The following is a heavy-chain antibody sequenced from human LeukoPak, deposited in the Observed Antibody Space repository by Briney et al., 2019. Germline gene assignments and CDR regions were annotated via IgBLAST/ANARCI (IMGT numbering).Heavy chain of an antibody. Sequence: ASVKVSCKASGYTFTSYGISWVRQAPGQGLEWMGWISAYNGNTNYAQKLKGRVTMTTDTSTSTAYMELRSLRSDDTAVYYCARSYYDYVWGSYRYTHFDYWGQGTLVTVSS. CDR1: GYTFTSYG. CDR2: ISAYNGNT. J-gene: IGHJ4*02. D-gene: IGHD3-16*02. V-gene: IGHV1-18*01. CDR3: ARSYYDYVWGSYRYTHFDY.